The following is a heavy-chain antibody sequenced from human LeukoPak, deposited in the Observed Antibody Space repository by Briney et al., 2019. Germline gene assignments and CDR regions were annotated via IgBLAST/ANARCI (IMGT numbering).Heavy chain of an antibody. D-gene: IGHD3-22*01. J-gene: IGHJ6*02. CDR3: ARDLGYYYDSSGYYYYYYGMDV. CDR2: INSDGSST. CDR1: GFTFSSYW. Sequence: PGGSLRLSCAASGFTFSSYWMHWVRQAPGKGLVWVSRINSDGSSTSYADSVKGRFTISRDNTKNTLYLQMNSLRAEDTAVYYCARDLGYYYDSSGYYYYYYGMDVWGQGTTVTVSS. V-gene: IGHV3-74*01.